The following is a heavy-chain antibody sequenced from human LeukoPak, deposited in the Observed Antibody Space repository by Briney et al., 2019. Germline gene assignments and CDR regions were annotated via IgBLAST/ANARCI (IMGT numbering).Heavy chain of an antibody. Sequence: GGSLRLSCAASGFTFSSYWMSWVRQAPGKGLEWVANIKQDGSEKYYADSVKGRFTISRDNAKNSLYLQMNSLRAEDMALYYCAKGLEMATNTAFDYWGQGTLVTVSS. CDR2: IKQDGSEK. V-gene: IGHV3-7*03. CDR1: GFTFSSYW. CDR3: AKGLEMATNTAFDY. D-gene: IGHD5-24*01. J-gene: IGHJ4*02.